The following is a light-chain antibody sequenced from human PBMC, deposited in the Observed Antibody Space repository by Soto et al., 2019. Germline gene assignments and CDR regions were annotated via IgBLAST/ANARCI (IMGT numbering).Light chain of an antibody. CDR1: QSLVHSDGDTF. CDR3: MQGTHWPWT. Sequence: DVVMTQSPLSLPVTLGQPASISCRSSQSLVHSDGDTFLNWFQQRPGQSPRRLIYKVSNRDSGVPDRFSGSGSGTDFTLKISSVEAEDFGVYYCMQGTHWPWTFGQWTKVEV. CDR2: KVS. J-gene: IGKJ1*01. V-gene: IGKV2-30*02.